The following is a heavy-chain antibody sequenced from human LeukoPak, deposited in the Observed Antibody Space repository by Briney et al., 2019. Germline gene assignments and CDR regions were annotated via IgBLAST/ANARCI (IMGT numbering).Heavy chain of an antibody. V-gene: IGHV4-34*01. CDR2: INHSGST. D-gene: IGHD5-12*01. CDR3: ARVRGEGKWLRHHDAFDI. CDR1: GGSFSGYY. J-gene: IGHJ3*02. Sequence: SETLSLTCAVYGGSFSGYYWSWIRQPPGKGLEWIGEINHSGSTNYNPSLKSRVTISVDTSKNQFSLKLSSVTAADTAVYYCARVRGEGKWLRHHDAFDIWGQGTMATVSS.